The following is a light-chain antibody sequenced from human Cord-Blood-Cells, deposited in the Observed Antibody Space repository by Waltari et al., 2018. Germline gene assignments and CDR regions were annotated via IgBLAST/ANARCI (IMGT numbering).Light chain of an antibody. CDR2: KDS. CDR1: VLAKKY. CDR3: YSAADNSLV. V-gene: IGLV3-27*01. Sequence: SYELTQPSSVSVSPGQTARITCSGDVLAKKYARWFQQKPGQAPGLVIYKDSDRPSGIPGRLSGTSSGTTVTLTVSGAQVEDEADYYCYSAADNSLVFGGGTKLTVL. J-gene: IGLJ3*02.